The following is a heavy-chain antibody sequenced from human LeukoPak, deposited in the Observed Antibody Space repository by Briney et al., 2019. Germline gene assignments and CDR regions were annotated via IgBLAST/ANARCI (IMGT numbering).Heavy chain of an antibody. D-gene: IGHD5-12*01. CDR3: ARDGLSRGGYDYRGYYFDY. CDR2: MNPNSGGT. J-gene: IGHJ4*02. V-gene: IGHV1-2*02. Sequence: ASVKVSCKASGYTLTGYYMHWVRQAPGQGLEWVGWMNPNSGGTKYAQKFQGRVTMTRDTSISTAYMELSSLRSDDAAVYYCARDGLSRGGYDYRGYYFDYWGQGTLVTVSS. CDR1: GYTLTGYY.